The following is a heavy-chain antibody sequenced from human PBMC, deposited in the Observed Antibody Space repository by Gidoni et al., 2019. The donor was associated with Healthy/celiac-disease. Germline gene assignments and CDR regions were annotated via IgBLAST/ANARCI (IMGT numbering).Heavy chain of an antibody. J-gene: IGHJ6*02. D-gene: IGHD5-18*01. CDR2: IIPIFGTA. V-gene: IGHV1-69*01. CDR3: ARAHDTAMGAPHPDYYYYGMDV. Sequence: QVQLVQSGAEVKKHGSSVKVSCKASSGTFCRYAIRCVRQAPGQGLEWMGGIIPIFGTANYAQKFQGRVTITADESTSTAYMELSSLRSEDTAVYYCARAHDTAMGAPHPDYYYYGMDVWGQGTTVTVSS. CDR1: SGTFCRYA.